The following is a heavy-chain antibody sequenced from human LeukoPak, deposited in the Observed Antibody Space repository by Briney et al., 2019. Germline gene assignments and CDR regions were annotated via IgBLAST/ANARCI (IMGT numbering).Heavy chain of an antibody. Sequence: GASVKVSCKPSGYTFTAYYIHWVRQAPGQGLEWMGWINPDSGDTEYAQKFKGRVTMTGDTSISTAYMELIRLTSDDTALYFCARDKCAKGKCYSDYWGQGTPVTVSP. J-gene: IGHJ4*02. V-gene: IGHV1-2*02. CDR3: ARDKCAKGKCYSDY. D-gene: IGHD4/OR15-4a*01. CDR2: INPDSGDT. CDR1: GYTFTAYY.